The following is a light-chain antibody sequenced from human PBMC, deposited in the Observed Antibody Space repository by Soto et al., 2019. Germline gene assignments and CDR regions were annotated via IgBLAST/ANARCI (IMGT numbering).Light chain of an antibody. J-gene: IGKJ1*01. Sequence: EIVLTQSPGTLSVSPGERATLSCRASETISSDKLAWYQQKPGQPPSLLIYGTFSRATGIPDRFSGSGSGTDFTRTISRLEPEASAIYYCQQYGSWTFGQGTKVEI. V-gene: IGKV3-20*01. CDR1: ETISSDK. CDR2: GTF. CDR3: QQYGSWT.